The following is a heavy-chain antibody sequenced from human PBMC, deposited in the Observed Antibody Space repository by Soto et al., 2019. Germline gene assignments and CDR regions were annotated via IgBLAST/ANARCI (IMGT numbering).Heavy chain of an antibody. CDR2: INIYLSST. D-gene: IGHD3-22*01. J-gene: IGHJ4*02. Sequence: QTGGSLRLSCADSGFTFIGYCIHWVRQAPLKVLLLFSLINIYLSSTNYADSVKGLFTVSRYNANNTLYLQMNSLRVYYTAVYFCARKKNYDTSGYYYWGQGTQVTVSS. CDR3: ARKKNYDTSGYYY. CDR1: GFTFIGYC. V-gene: IGHV3-74*01.